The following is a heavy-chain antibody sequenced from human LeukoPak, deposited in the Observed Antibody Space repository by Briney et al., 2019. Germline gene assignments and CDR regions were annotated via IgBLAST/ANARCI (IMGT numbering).Heavy chain of an antibody. J-gene: IGHJ3*02. CDR1: GGSFSGYY. CDR3: ARQKGIVGARAAFDI. V-gene: IGHV4-34*01. D-gene: IGHD1-26*01. CDR2: INHSGST. Sequence: SETLSLTCAVYGGSFSGYYWSWIRQPPGKGLEWIGEINHSGSTNYNPSLKSRVTISVDTSKNQFSLKLSSVTAADTAVYYCARQKGIVGARAAFDIWGQGTMVTVSS.